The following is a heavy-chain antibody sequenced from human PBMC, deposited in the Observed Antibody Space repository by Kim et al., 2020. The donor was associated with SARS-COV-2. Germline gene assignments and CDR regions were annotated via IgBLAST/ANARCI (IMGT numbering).Heavy chain of an antibody. CDR3: ARLSSSSSSDGYYYGMDG. J-gene: IGHJ6*02. D-gene: IGHD6-6*01. CDR1: GGSITSGSYY. CDR2: IYYGGST. V-gene: IGHV4-39*01. Sequence: SETLSLTCSVSGGSITSGSYYWDWIRQPPGKGLQWIGSIYYGGSTYYNPSLKSRVTISVETSKNQFSLKLRSVTAADTAAYFCARLSSSSSSDGYYYGMDGWGQGTPFIVSS.